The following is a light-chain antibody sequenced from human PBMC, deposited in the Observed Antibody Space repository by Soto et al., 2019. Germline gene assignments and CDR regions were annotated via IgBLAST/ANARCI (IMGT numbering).Light chain of an antibody. Sequence: EIVLTQSPATLSLSPGERATLSCRASQSVSSFLAWYQQKPGQAPRLLIYDASSRATGIPARFSGIGSRTDFTLTISSLEPEDFAVYYCHQRSNWPRTFGQGTRLENK. V-gene: IGKV3-11*01. CDR2: DAS. CDR3: HQRSNWPRT. CDR1: QSVSSF. J-gene: IGKJ5*01.